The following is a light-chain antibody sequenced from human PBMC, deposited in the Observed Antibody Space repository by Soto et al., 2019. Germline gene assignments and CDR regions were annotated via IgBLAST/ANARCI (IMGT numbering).Light chain of an antibody. CDR3: QQYGRSWWT. CDR1: QSVSSSY. Sequence: EIVLTQSPGTLSLSPGERATLSCRTSQSVSSSYLAWYQQKHGQAPRLLIYGASSRATGIPDMCSGSGSGADFTLTISRREPEDFAVYYCQQYGRSWWTFGQGTKVEIK. J-gene: IGKJ1*01. V-gene: IGKV3-20*01. CDR2: GAS.